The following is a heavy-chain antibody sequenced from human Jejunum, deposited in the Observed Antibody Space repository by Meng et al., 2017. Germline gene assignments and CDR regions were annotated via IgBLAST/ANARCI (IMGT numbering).Heavy chain of an antibody. CDR1: GDSGSSTGAT. D-gene: IGHD1/OR15-1a*01. V-gene: IGHV6-1*01. CDR2: TYYRSKWYN. CDR3: ARDYGTSRPFEY. J-gene: IGHJ4*02. Sequence: QRPGPRPVKPSKTHSITRANSGDSGSSTGATWNWIRQSPSRGLEWMGRTYYRSKWYNDYAVSVKGRIAINPDTSKNQFFLQLNSVTPEDTAVYYCARDYGTSRPFEYWGQGILVTVSS.